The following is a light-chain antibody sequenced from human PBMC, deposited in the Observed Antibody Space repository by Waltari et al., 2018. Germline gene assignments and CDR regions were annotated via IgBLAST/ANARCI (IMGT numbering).Light chain of an antibody. CDR3: QQYRNLWT. CDR1: QSLSNW. Sequence: DIQMTQSPSTLSASVGDRVTITCRASQSLSNWLAWYQQKPGKAPKVLSYKASTLESGVPSRFSGSGSGTEFNLTISSLQPDDFATYYCQQYRNLWTFGQGTKVEIK. J-gene: IGKJ1*01. V-gene: IGKV1-5*03. CDR2: KAS.